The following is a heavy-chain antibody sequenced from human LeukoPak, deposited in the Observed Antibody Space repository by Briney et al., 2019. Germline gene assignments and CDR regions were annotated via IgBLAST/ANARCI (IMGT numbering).Heavy chain of an antibody. CDR1: GYTFTGYY. V-gene: IGHV1-2*02. CDR2: INPNSGGT. D-gene: IGHD6-19*01. Sequence: GASVKVSCKASGYTFTGYYMHWVRQAPGQGGEGMGWINPNSGGTNYAQKLQGRVTMTRDTSISTAYMELSRLRSDDTAVYYCAREQDVAVAGFDYWGQGTLVTVSS. CDR3: AREQDVAVAGFDY. J-gene: IGHJ4*02.